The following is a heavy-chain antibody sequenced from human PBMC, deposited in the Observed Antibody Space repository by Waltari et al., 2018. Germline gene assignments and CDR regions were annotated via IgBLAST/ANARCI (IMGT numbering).Heavy chain of an antibody. Sequence: QVQLVQSGAEVKKPGSSVQVSCKASGGTFSSYAISWVRQAPGQGLEWMGGLIPIFGTANYAQKFQGRVTITADKSTSTAYRELSSLRSEDTAVYYCARQWLYNDYGDYVDYWGQGTLVTVSS. V-gene: IGHV1-69*14. D-gene: IGHD4-17*01. J-gene: IGHJ4*02. CDR1: GGTFSSYA. CDR3: ARQWLYNDYGDYVDY. CDR2: LIPIFGTA.